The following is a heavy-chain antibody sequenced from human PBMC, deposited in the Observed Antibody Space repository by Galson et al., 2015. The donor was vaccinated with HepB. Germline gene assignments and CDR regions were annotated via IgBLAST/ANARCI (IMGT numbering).Heavy chain of an antibody. CDR1: GFTFSSYA. CDR2: ISYDGSNK. V-gene: IGHV3-30*04. Sequence: SLRLSCAASGFTFSSYAMHWVRQAPGKGLEWVAVISYDGSNKYYADSVKGRFTISRDNSKNTLYLQMNSLRAEDTAVYYCARDRVTYYYVSSGYSPRTAEYVQHWGQGTLVTVSS. D-gene: IGHD3-22*01. J-gene: IGHJ1*01. CDR3: ARDRVTYYYVSSGYSPRTAEYVQH.